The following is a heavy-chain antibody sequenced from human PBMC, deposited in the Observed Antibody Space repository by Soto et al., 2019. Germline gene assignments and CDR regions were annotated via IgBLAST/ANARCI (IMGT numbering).Heavy chain of an antibody. D-gene: IGHD5-18*01. J-gene: IGHJ6*02. CDR3: ARGFVDTAMVRVYYYYYGMDV. V-gene: IGHV4-34*01. CDR1: GGSFSGYY. CDR2: INHSGST. Sequence: QVQLQQWGAGLLKPSETLSLTCAVYGGSFSGYYWSWIRQPPGKGLEWIGEINHSGSTNYNPSLKGRVTISVDTSKNQFSLKLSSVTAADTAVYYCARGFVDTAMVRVYYYYYGMDVWGQGTTVTVSS.